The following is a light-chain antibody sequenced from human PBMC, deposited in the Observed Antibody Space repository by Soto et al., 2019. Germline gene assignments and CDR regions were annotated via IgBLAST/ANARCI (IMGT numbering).Light chain of an antibody. Sequence: TVVTQEPSLSVSPGGTVTLTCALSSGSVSSSYFPSWYQQTPGQAPRTLIYTTDIRSSGVPDRFSGSILGNKAALTITGAQADDESDYYCVLYMDSGMVVFGGGTKLTVL. V-gene: IGLV8-61*01. CDR3: VLYMDSGMVV. CDR2: TTD. CDR1: SGSVSSSYF. J-gene: IGLJ2*01.